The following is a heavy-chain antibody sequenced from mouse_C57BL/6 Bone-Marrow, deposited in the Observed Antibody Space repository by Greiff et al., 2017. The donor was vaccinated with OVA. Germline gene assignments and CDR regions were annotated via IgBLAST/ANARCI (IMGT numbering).Heavy chain of an antibody. CDR2: IYPGDGDT. D-gene: IGHD1-1*01. CDR3: ARTRHYGSSYEFAY. Sequence: VQLQQSGPELVKPGASVKISCKASGYAFSSSWMNWVKQRPGKGLEWIGRIYPGDGDTNYNGKFKGKATLTADKSSSTAYMQLSSLTSEDSAVYFCARTRHYGSSYEFAYWGQGTLVTVSA. CDR1: GYAFSSSW. V-gene: IGHV1-82*01. J-gene: IGHJ3*01.